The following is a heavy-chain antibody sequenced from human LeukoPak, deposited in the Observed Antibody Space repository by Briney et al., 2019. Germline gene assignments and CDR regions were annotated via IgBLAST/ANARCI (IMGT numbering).Heavy chain of an antibody. V-gene: IGHV4-30-4*01. CDR3: ARVGDCGGDCYSVDWFDP. CDR1: GGSISSGDYY. Sequence: SETLSLTCTVSGGSISSGDYYWSWIRQPPGKGLEWIGYIYYSGSTYYNPSLKSRVTISVDTSKNQSSLKLSSVTAADTAVYYCARVGDCGGDCYSVDWFDPWGQGTLVTVSS. J-gene: IGHJ5*02. CDR2: IYYSGST. D-gene: IGHD2-21*02.